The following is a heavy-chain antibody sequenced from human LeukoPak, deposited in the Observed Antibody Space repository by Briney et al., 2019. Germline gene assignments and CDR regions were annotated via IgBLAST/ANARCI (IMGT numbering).Heavy chain of an antibody. J-gene: IGHJ4*02. CDR1: GGTFSSYT. CDR3: ATDRYSSTLGFDY. CDR2: IIPILGIA. D-gene: IGHD6-13*01. Sequence: SVKVSCKASGGTFSSYTISWVRQAPGQGLEWMGKIIPILGIANYAQKFQGRVTITADKSTSTAYMELSSLRSEDTAVYYCATDRYSSTLGFDYWGQGTLVTVSS. V-gene: IGHV1-69*04.